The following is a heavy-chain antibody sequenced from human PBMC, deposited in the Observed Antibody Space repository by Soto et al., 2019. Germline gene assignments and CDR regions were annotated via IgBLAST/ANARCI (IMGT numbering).Heavy chain of an antibody. CDR2: IYSSGSP. J-gene: IGHJ4*02. CDR3: ARLISVRTNFDY. Sequence: TLSLTCTVSGGSISGYYWSWIRQPPGKGLEWIGYIYSSGSPNYNPSLKGRATISVDTSKNQSSLRLSSVTAADTAVYYCARLISVRTNFDYWGQGTLVTVYS. CDR1: GGSISGYY. V-gene: IGHV4-59*08.